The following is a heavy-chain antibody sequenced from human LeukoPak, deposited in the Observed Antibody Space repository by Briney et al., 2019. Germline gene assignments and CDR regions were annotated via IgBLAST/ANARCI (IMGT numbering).Heavy chain of an antibody. CDR3: ARRMAYYDFWSGYHNWFDP. J-gene: IGHJ5*02. CDR1: GGSFSGYY. V-gene: IGHV4-34*01. Sequence: PSETLSLTCAVYGGSFSGYYWSWIRQPPGKGLEWIGEINHSGSTNYNPSLKSRVTISVDTSKNQFSLKLSSVTAADTAVYYCARRMAYYDFWSGYHNWFDPWGQGTLVTVSS. CDR2: INHSGST. D-gene: IGHD3-3*01.